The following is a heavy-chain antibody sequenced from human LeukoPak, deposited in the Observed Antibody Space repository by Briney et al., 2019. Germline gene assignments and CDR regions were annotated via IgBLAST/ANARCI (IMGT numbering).Heavy chain of an antibody. CDR3: ARDNSLQDMAWWFDP. J-gene: IGHJ5*02. CDR2: INPTGTSS. Sequence: ASVKVSCKSSGYTFTRHYLYWVRQAPGQGLEWVGLINPTGTSSWSAQKFQGRVTLTRDMSTSTDYMELSSLRSEDTAVYYCARDNSLQDMAWWFDPWGQGTLVIVSS. CDR1: GYTFTRHY. D-gene: IGHD5-24*01. V-gene: IGHV1-46*01.